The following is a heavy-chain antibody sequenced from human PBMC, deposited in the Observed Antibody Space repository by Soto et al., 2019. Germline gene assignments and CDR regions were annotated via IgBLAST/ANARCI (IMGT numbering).Heavy chain of an antibody. J-gene: IGHJ2*01. D-gene: IGHD2-21*02. V-gene: IGHV3-21*01. CDR2: ISSSSSYI. CDR3: ASPMGAYCGGDCPPLGWYFDL. CDR1: GFTFSRYR. Sequence: PGGSLRLSCAASGFTFSRYRMNWVRQAPGTGLEWVSSISSSSSYIYYADSVKGRFTISRDNAKNSLYLQMNSLRAEDTAVYYCASPMGAYCGGDCPPLGWYFDLWGRGTLVTVSS.